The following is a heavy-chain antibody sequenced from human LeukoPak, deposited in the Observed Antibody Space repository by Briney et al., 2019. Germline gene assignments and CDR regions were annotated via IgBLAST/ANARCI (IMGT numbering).Heavy chain of an antibody. J-gene: IGHJ4*02. CDR3: ARDSGLGWFGELTFDY. V-gene: IGHV1-46*01. D-gene: IGHD3-10*01. CDR2: INPSGGST. Sequence: ASVKVSCKASGYTFTSYYMHWVRQAPGQGLEWMGIINPSGGSTSYAQKFQGRVTMTRDTSTSTAYMELSSLRSEDTAVYYCARDSGLGWFGELTFDYWGQGTLVTVSS. CDR1: GYTFTSYY.